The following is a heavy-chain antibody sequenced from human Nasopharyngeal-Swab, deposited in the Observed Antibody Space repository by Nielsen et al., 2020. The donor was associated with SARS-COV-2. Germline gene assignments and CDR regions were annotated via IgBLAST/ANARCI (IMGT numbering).Heavy chain of an antibody. D-gene: IGHD2-15*01. CDR2: ISSDSGAK. Sequence: GGSLRLSCAASGFSFSTYAMNWVRQAPGKGLEWLSSISSDSGAKYHADSVKGRFTISRDNAKNTLYLQMNSLRAEDTAIYYCAKDSGAGFCSGGSCFPTNHWGQGTPVTVSS. V-gene: IGHV3-21*04. CDR1: GFSFSTYA. CDR3: AKDSGAGFCSGGSCFPTNH. J-gene: IGHJ5*02.